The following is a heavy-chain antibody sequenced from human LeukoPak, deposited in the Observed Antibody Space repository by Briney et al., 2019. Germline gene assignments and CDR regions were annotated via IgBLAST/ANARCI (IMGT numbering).Heavy chain of an antibody. CDR3: AKAPRSSGASENNWFDP. Sequence: ETLSLTCSVSGDSVSSSNYYWDWIRQPPGKGLEWVSAISDSGDNTYYADSVRGRFTISRDNSMNTLYLQMNTLRAEDTAVYYCAKAPRSSGASENNWFDPWGQGTLVTVSS. D-gene: IGHD1-26*01. V-gene: IGHV3-23*01. CDR1: GDSVSSSNYY. J-gene: IGHJ5*02. CDR2: ISDSGDNT.